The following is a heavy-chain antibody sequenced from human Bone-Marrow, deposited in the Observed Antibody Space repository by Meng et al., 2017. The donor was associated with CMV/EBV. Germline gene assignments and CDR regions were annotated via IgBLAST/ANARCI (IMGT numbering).Heavy chain of an antibody. CDR2: IYYSGGT. CDR3: ARTLSSLWNDAFDI. J-gene: IGHJ3*02. V-gene: IGHV4-39*07. D-gene: IGHD6-19*01. Sequence: SETLSLTCTVSGGSISSPSYYWGWIRQSPGKGLEWLGNIYYSGGTFYNPSLKSRVAISIDTSKNQFSLRLTSVTAADTAVYYCARTLSSLWNDAFDICVQGTMVTVSS. CDR1: GGSISSPSYY.